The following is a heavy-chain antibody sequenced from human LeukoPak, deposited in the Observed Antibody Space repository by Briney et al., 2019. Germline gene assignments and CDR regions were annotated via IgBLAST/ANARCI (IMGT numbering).Heavy chain of an antibody. J-gene: IGHJ4*02. CDR3: ARDGVNSGTTDF. Sequence: ASVKVSCKTSGYTFFSYGITWVRQAPGQGLEWMGWISANNGDTKYAPKFQGRVTMTTESNTRTAYLDVRSLRSDDTAVYYCARDGVNSGTTDFGGQGTLITVAS. V-gene: IGHV1-18*01. D-gene: IGHD1-1*01. CDR2: ISANNGDT. CDR1: GYTFFSYG.